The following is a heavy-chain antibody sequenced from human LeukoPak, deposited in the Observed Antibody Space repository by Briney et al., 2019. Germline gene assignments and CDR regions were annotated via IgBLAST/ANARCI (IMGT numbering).Heavy chain of an antibody. D-gene: IGHD3-10*01. Sequence: SETLSLTCAVSGYSISSGYYWGWIRQPPGKGLEWIGSIYHSGSTYYNPSLKSRVTISVGTSKNQFSLKLSSVTAADTAVYYRARLTGSGSYYSRWGQGTLVTVSS. V-gene: IGHV4-38-2*01. CDR2: IYHSGST. CDR3: ARLTGSGSYYSR. CDR1: GYSISSGYY. J-gene: IGHJ4*02.